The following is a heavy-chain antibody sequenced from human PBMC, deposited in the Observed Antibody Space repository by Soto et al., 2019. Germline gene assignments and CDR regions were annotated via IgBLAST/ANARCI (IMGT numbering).Heavy chain of an antibody. J-gene: IGHJ1*01. D-gene: IGHD4-17*01. CDR2: IVVGSGNT. CDR3: AAGGVYGGKEPSEYFQH. CDR1: GFTFTSSA. Sequence: QMQLVQSGPEVKKPGTSVKVSCKASGFTFTSSAVQWVRQARGQRLEWLGWIVVGSGNTNYAQKFQERVTITRDMSTSTAYMELSSLRSEDTAVYYCAAGGVYGGKEPSEYFQHWGQGTLVTVSS. V-gene: IGHV1-58*01.